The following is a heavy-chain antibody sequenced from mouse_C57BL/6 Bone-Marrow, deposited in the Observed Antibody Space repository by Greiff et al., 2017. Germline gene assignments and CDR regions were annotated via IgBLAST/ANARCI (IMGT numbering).Heavy chain of an antibody. CDR3: ARFDPSRNWYFDV. CDR1: GFSLTSYG. CDR2: IWSGGST. J-gene: IGHJ1*03. Sequence: VQLQESGPGLVQPSQSLSITCTVSGFSLTSYGVHWVRQSPGKGLEWLGVIWSGGSTDYNAAFISRLSISKDNSKSQVFFKMNSLQADDTAIYYCARFDPSRNWYFDVWGTGTTVTVSS. V-gene: IGHV2-2*01.